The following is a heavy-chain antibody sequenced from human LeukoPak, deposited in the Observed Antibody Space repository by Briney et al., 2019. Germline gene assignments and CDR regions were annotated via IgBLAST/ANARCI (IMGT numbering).Heavy chain of an antibody. D-gene: IGHD2-8*01. Sequence: GGSLRLSCTASGFTFSSYEMNWVRQAPGKGLEWVSTIGGSTYYEDSVQGRFTVSRDNSKNTLYLQMNGLRAEDTAVYYCATTPYCTNGICYGRYFFDFWGQGTLVTVSS. J-gene: IGHJ4*02. CDR2: IGGST. CDR3: ATTPYCTNGICYGRYFFDF. V-gene: IGHV3-23*01. CDR1: GFTFSSYE.